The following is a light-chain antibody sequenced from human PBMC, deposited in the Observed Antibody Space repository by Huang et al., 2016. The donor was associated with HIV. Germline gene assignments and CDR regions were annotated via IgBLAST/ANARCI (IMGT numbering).Light chain of an antibody. J-gene: IGKJ2*01. Sequence: ERVMTQSPGTLSVSPGERATLSCRASQTINTNLAWYQQKPGQAPRLLIYGSSTRATGIPARFSGSGSGTEFTLTISSLQSEDFAVYYCQQYNNWPGTLGQGTKLEIK. V-gene: IGKV3-15*01. CDR2: GSS. CDR1: QTINTN. CDR3: QQYNNWPGT.